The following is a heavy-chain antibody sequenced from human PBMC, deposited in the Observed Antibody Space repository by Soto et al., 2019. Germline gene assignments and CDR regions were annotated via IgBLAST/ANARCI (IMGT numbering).Heavy chain of an antibody. CDR2: INQSGTT. J-gene: IGHJ6*02. CDR3: ARDFIPVLGGEFSYYSGMAA. V-gene: IGHV4-34*01. D-gene: IGHD3-16*01. CDR1: GGSFREYY. Sequence: VDLHQWGAGVLRPSETLSLTCAVNGGSFREYYWSWLRQPPGKGLEWIGEINQSGTTHYNPSLSRRINISIATSKNHFSLNLTSVTAGDTAKYYGARDFIPVLGGEFSYYSGMAAGGQGPTAPVSS.